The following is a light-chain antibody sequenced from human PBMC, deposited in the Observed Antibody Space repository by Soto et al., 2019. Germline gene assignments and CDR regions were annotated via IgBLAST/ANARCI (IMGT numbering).Light chain of an antibody. CDR1: QSITNY. CDR2: AAS. Sequence: DIPMTQSPSSLSASVGDRVTISCRASQSITNYLNWYQQKPGKAPILLISAASSLQSGVPSRFSGSGAGTDFTLTISSLHPEDSATYYCQHSFIVPPTFGQGTKVEV. J-gene: IGKJ1*01. CDR3: QHSFIVPPT. V-gene: IGKV1-39*01.